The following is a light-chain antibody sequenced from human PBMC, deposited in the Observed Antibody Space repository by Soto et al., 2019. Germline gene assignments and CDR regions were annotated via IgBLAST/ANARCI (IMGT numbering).Light chain of an antibody. Sequence: QSALTQHASVSGSPGQSITISCTGTSSDVGSYNYVSWYQQHPGKAPKLMIYDVSNRPSGVSNRFSGSKSGNTASLTISGLQAEDEADYYCSSYTSSSTLVVFGTGTKLTVL. CDR2: DVS. V-gene: IGLV2-14*01. J-gene: IGLJ1*01. CDR1: SSDVGSYNY. CDR3: SSYTSSSTLVV.